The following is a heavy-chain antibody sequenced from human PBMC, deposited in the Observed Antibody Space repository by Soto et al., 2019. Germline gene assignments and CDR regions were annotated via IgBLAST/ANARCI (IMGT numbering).Heavy chain of an antibody. J-gene: IGHJ4*02. D-gene: IGHD1-1*01. CDR2: ISSSGSTI. CDR1: GFTFSSYE. Sequence: VGSLLLSCAASGFTFSSYEMNWVRQAPGKGLEWVSYISSSGSTIYYADSVKGRFTISRDNAKNSLYLQMNSLRAEDTAVYYCASVGNEHTPLDSWSQGTCVTVSS. V-gene: IGHV3-48*03. CDR3: ASVGNEHTPLDS.